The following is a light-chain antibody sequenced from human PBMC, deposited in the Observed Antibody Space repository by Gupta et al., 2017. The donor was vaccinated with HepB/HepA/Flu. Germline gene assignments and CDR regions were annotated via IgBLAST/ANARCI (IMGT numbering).Light chain of an antibody. CDR2: WAS. CDR1: QSVLYSSNNKNY. V-gene: IGKV4-1*01. J-gene: IGKJ2*01. CDR3: QQYYRTPYT. Sequence: DIVMTQSPDSLAVSLGERATINCKSSQSVLYSSNNKNYLAWYQQRPGQPPKLLIYWASTRESGVPDRFSGSGSGTDFTLTINSLQADDVAVSYCQQYYRTPYTFGPGTRLEIK.